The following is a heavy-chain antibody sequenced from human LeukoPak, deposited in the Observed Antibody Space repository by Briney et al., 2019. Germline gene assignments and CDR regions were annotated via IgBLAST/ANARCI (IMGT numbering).Heavy chain of an antibody. CDR1: GFTVSSNY. V-gene: IGHV3-53*01. Sequence: GGSLRLSCAASGFTVSSNYMSWVRKAPGKGLEWVSVIYSGGSTYYADSVKGRFTISRDNSKNTLYLQMNSLRAEDTAVYYCARATPEWFGEFYYYGMDVWGKGTTVTVSS. J-gene: IGHJ6*04. D-gene: IGHD3-10*01. CDR2: IYSGGST. CDR3: ARATPEWFGEFYYYGMDV.